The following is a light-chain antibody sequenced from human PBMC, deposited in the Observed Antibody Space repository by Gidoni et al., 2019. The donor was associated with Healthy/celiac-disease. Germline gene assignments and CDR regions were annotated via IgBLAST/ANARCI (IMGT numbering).Light chain of an antibody. CDR2: GAS. CDR3: QQYNNWPSWT. V-gene: IGKV3-15*01. Sequence: EIVMTQSPATLSVSPGERATFSCRASQSVSSNLAWYQQKPGQAPRLLIYGASTRATGIPARFSGSGSGTEFTLTISSLQSEDFAVYYCQQYNNWPSWTFGQXTKVEIK. J-gene: IGKJ1*01. CDR1: QSVSSN.